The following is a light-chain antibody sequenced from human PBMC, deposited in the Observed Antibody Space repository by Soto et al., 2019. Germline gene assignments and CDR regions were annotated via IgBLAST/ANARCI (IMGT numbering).Light chain of an antibody. V-gene: IGLV2-23*02. CDR2: EAT. CDR1: SNDVGGYDL. J-gene: IGLJ2*01. CDR3: CSFAGGGNFV. Sequence: QSALTQPASVSGSPGQSITISCSGTSNDVGGYDLVSWYQQHPGKAPRLIIYEATKRPSGVSDRFSASKSGNTASLTISALQAEDEAYYSCCSFAGGGNFVFGGGTKVTVL.